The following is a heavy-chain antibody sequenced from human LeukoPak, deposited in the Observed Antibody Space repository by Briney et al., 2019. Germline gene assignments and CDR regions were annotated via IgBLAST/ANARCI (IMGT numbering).Heavy chain of an antibody. V-gene: IGHV3-30-3*01. J-gene: IGHJ4*02. Sequence: PGGSLRLSCAASGFTFSSYAMHLVRQAPGKGLEWVAVISYDGSNKYYADSVKGRFTISRDNSKNTLYLQVNSLRAEDTAVYYCARDHEYYDYVWGSYRQSGFDYWGLGTLVTVSS. CDR1: GFTFSSYA. D-gene: IGHD3-16*02. CDR3: ARDHEYYDYVWGSYRQSGFDY. CDR2: ISYDGSNK.